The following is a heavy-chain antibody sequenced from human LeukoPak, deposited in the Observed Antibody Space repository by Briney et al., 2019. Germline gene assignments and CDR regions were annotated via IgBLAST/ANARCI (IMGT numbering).Heavy chain of an antibody. CDR3: ASVTAMVFYFDY. V-gene: IGHV1-24*01. CDR2: FDPEDGET. D-gene: IGHD5-18*01. J-gene: IGHJ4*02. CDR1: GYTLTELS. Sequence: GASVKVSCKVSGYTLTELSMHWVRQAPGKGLEWMGGFDPEDGETIYAQKFQGRVTMTEDTSTDTAYMELSSLRSEDTAVYYCASVTAMVFYFDYWGQGTLVTVSS.